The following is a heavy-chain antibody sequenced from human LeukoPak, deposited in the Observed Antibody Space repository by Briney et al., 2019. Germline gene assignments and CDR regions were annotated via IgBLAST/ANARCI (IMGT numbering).Heavy chain of an antibody. CDR2: INPNSGGT. CDR3: ARSWYSSGWFLFY. J-gene: IGHJ4*02. Sequence: GASVKVSCKASGYTFTGYYMHWVRQAPGQGREWMGWINPNSGGTNYAQKFQGRVTMTRDTSISTAYMELSRLRSDDTAVYYCARSWYSSGWFLFYWGQGTLVTVSS. CDR1: GYTFTGYY. D-gene: IGHD6-19*01. V-gene: IGHV1-2*02.